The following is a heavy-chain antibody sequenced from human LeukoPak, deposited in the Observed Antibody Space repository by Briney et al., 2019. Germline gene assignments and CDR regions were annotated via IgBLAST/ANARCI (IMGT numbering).Heavy chain of an antibody. CDR1: GFTVSNNY. D-gene: IGHD1-26*01. J-gene: IGHJ5*02. CDR2: IHSAGDT. Sequence: GGSLRLSCVVSGFTVSNNYMTWVRQAPGKGLEWVSAIHSAGDTHHANAVKGRFSISIDNSKNTVYLQMNSLRAEDTAVYYCARGFLVGNNAAWGQGTLVTISS. V-gene: IGHV3-66*01. CDR3: ARGFLVGNNAA.